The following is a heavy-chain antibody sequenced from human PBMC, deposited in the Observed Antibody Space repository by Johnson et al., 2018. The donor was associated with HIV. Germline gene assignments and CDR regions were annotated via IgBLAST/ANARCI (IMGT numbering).Heavy chain of an antibody. J-gene: IGHJ3*02. D-gene: IGHD2-15*01. CDR2: INQDGSEH. Sequence: VQLVESGGGLVQPGGSLRLSCAASRFTFSTYWMSWVRQAPGKGLEWVANINQDGSEHYYVDSVSGRFTISRDNAKDSLFLQMNSLRGDDTAVYYCAKGIRNTPINDAFDIWGQGTLVTVSS. CDR3: AKGIRNTPINDAFDI. V-gene: IGHV3-7*02. CDR1: RFTFSTYW.